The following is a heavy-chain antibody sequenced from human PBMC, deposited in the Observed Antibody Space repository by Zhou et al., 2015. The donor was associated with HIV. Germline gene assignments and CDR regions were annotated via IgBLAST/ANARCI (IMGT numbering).Heavy chain of an antibody. J-gene: IGHJ2*01. Sequence: VKLLESGGGLVKPGGSLRLSCAASGFTFSDYYMTWIRQAPGKGLEWISYISDTGSTKFYADSVKGRFTISRDNAKNSLYLQMDSLRAEDTAVYFCARSKGTVTFYWYFDVWGRGTLLTVSS. V-gene: IGHV3-11*01. D-gene: IGHD4-17*01. CDR3: ARSKGTVTFYWYFDV. CDR1: GFTFSDYY. CDR2: ISDTGSTK.